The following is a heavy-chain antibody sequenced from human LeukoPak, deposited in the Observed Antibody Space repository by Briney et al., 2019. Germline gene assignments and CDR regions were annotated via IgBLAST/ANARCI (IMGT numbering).Heavy chain of an antibody. CDR3: ARSLRYFDWLSDPIDY. D-gene: IGHD3-9*01. CDR2: INPNSGGT. V-gene: IGHV1-2*02. Sequence: ASVKVSCKASGYTFTSYYMHWVRQAPGQGLEWMGWINPNSGGTNYAQKFQGRVTMTRDTSISTAYMELSRLRSDDTAVYYCARSLRYFDWLSDPIDYWGQGTLVTVSS. CDR1: GYTFTSYY. J-gene: IGHJ4*02.